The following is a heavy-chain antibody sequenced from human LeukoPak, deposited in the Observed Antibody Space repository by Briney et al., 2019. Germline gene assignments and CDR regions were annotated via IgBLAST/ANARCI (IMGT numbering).Heavy chain of an antibody. CDR3: AKPTSGSYSVFDY. D-gene: IGHD1-26*01. CDR2: ISGSGGSA. Sequence: GGSLRLSCAASGFTFSSYGMSWVRQAPGKGLEWVSAISGSGGSAYYADSVKGRFTISRDNSKNTLYLQMNSLRAEDTAVYYCAKPTSGSYSVFDYWGQGTLVTVSS. CDR1: GFTFSSYG. J-gene: IGHJ4*02. V-gene: IGHV3-23*01.